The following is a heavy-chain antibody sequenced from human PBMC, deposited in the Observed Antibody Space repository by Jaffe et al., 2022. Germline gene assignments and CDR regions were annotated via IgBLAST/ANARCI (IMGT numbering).Heavy chain of an antibody. CDR2: IIPIFGTA. CDR1: GGTFSSYA. CDR3: ARDYGSGSYSAADYYYYYMDV. Sequence: QVQLVQSGAEVKKPGSSVKVSCKASGGTFSSYAISWVRQAPGQGLEWMGGIIPIFGTANYAQKFQGRVTITTDESTSTAYMELSSLRSEDTAVYYCARDYGSGSYSAADYYYYYMDVWGKGTTVTVSS. D-gene: IGHD3-10*01. J-gene: IGHJ6*03. V-gene: IGHV1-69*05.